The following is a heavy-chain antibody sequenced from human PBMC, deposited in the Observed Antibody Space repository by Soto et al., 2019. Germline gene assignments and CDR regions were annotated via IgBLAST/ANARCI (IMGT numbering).Heavy chain of an antibody. V-gene: IGHV4-34*01. CDR2: INHSGST. CDR1: GGSFSGYY. J-gene: IGHJ6*03. CDR3: ARNPQACSSTSCYSARYMDV. Sequence: SESLSLTCAVYGGSFSGYYWSWIRQPPGKGLEWIGEINHSGSTNYNPSLKSRVTISVDTSKNQFSLKLSSVTAADTAVYYCARNPQACSSTSCYSARYMDVWGKGTTVTVSS. D-gene: IGHD2-2*01.